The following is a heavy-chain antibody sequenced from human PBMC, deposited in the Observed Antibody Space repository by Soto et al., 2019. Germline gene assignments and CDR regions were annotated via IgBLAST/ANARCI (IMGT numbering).Heavy chain of an antibody. J-gene: IGHJ2*01. V-gene: IGHV1-3*01. CDR3: AGGGSLYWYFDL. D-gene: IGHD1-26*01. CDR1: GYTFTSYA. CDR2: INAGNGNT. Sequence: ASVKVSCKASGYTFTSYAMHWVRQAPGQRLEWMGWINAGNGNTKYSQKFQGRVTITRDTSASTAYMELSSLRSEDTAVYYCAGGGSLYWYFDLWGGGPLVTVSS.